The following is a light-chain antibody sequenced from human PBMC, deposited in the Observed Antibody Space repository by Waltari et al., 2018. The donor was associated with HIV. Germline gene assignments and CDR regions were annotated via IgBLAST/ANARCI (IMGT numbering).Light chain of an antibody. V-gene: IGKV3-11*01. CDR2: DAS. CDR3: QQRSNWPLLT. Sequence: EIVLTQSPATLSLSPGESATLSCRASQSVGNSLVWYQHKPGQSPRLLIFDASKRATDIPARFSGSGSGTDFTLTISSLESEDFAVYYCQQRSNWPLLTFGGGTKVDI. CDR1: QSVGNS. J-gene: IGKJ4*01.